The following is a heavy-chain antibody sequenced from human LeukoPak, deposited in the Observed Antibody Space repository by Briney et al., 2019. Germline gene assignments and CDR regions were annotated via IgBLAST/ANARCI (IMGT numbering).Heavy chain of an antibody. CDR3: ARQYSGSHFSG. J-gene: IGHJ4*02. V-gene: IGHV3-53*01. CDR1: GFTVSSNY. Sequence: GGSLRLSCAASGFTVSSNYMSWVRQAPGKGLEWVSVIYSGGSTYYADSVKGRFTISRDNSKNTLYLQMNSLRAEDTAVYYCARQYSGSHFSGWGQGTLVTVSS. D-gene: IGHD1-26*01. CDR2: IYSGGST.